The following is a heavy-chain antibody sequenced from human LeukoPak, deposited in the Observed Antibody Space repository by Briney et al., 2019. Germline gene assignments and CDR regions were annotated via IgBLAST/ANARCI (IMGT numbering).Heavy chain of an antibody. CDR3: VRDRDIAYLRADF. CDR2: ITTSGSTI. Sequence: GGSLRLSCVASGFAFTNHEMNWVRQAPGKGLEWVSYITTSGSTIYYADSVKGRFTISRDNAKNSLYLQMNSLRAEDTAVYYCVRDRDIAYLRADFWGQGTLVTVSS. J-gene: IGHJ4*02. CDR1: GFAFTNHE. V-gene: IGHV3-48*03. D-gene: IGHD5-12*01.